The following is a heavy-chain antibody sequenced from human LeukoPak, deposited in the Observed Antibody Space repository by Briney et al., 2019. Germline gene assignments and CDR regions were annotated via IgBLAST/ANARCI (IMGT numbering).Heavy chain of an antibody. CDR1: GFTVSSNY. D-gene: IGHD5-12*01. J-gene: IGHJ4*02. Sequence: GGSLRLSCAASGFTVSSNYMSWVRQAPGKGLEWVSVIYSGGSTYYEDSVKGRFTISRDNSKNTLYLQMNSLRAEDTAVYYCARDEGGYDYPLNFDYWGQGTLVTVSS. CDR3: ARDEGGYDYPLNFDY. V-gene: IGHV3-53*01. CDR2: IYSGGST.